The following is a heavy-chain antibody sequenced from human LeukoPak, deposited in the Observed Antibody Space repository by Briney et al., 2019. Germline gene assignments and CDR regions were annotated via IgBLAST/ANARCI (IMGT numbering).Heavy chain of an antibody. V-gene: IGHV4-39*07. D-gene: IGHD3-10*01. CDR1: GGSISSSSYY. CDR2: IYYSGST. Sequence: PSETLSLTCTVSGGSISSSSYYWGWIRQPPGKGLEWIGSIYYSGSTNYNPSLKSRVTISVDTSKNQFSLKLSSVTAADTAVYYCARWRIINHFGYWGQGTLVTVSS. J-gene: IGHJ4*02. CDR3: ARWRIINHFGY.